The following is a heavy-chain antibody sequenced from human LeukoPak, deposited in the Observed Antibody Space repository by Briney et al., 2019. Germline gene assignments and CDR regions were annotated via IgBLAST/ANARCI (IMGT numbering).Heavy chain of an antibody. CDR2: LSTSGGAT. D-gene: IGHD3-10*01. Sequence: PSETLSLTCTVSGGSISSSSYYWGWIRQPPGKGLEWVSGLSTSGGATYYADSVKGRFTISRDTSKNTLYLQMNSLRVEDTALYYCAARSSGSHFDYWGQGTLVTVSS. CDR1: GGSISSSSYY. CDR3: AARSSGSHFDY. J-gene: IGHJ4*02. V-gene: IGHV3-23*01.